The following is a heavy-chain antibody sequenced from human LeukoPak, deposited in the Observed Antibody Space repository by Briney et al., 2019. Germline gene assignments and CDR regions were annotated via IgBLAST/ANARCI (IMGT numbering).Heavy chain of an antibody. CDR1: GFTFSSYA. V-gene: IGHV3-23*01. D-gene: IGHD3-22*01. CDR3: AKDSGITMIVVVISPSHYFDY. CDR2: ISGSGGCT. Sequence: GGSLRLSCAASGFTFSSYAMSWVRQAPGKGLEWVSAISGSGGCTYYADSVKGRFTISRDNSKNTLYLQMNSLRAEDTAVYYCAKDSGITMIVVVISPSHYFDYWGQGTLVTVSS. J-gene: IGHJ4*02.